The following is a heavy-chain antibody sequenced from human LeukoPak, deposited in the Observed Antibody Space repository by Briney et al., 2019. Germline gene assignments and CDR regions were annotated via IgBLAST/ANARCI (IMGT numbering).Heavy chain of an antibody. CDR1: GFTFSSYD. CDR3: ARGPLAGYYYGMDV. D-gene: IGHD6-25*01. V-gene: IGHV3-13*01. Sequence: GGSLRLSCAASGFTFSSYDMHWVRQATGKGLEWVSAIGTAGDTYYPGSVKGRFTISRENAKNSLYLQMNSLRAGDTAVYYCARGPLAGYYYGMDVWGQGTTVTVSS. J-gene: IGHJ6*02. CDR2: IGTAGDT.